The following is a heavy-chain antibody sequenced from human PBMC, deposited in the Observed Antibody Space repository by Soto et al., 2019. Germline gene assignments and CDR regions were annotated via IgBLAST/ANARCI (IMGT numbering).Heavy chain of an antibody. CDR2: ISAYNGNT. D-gene: IGHD3-3*01. J-gene: IGHJ4*02. V-gene: IGHV1-18*01. CDR1: GYTFTSYG. CDR3: ARAQTIFGVVTLDY. Sequence: ASVKVSCKASGYTFTSYGISWVRQAPGQGLEWMGWISAYNGNTNYAQKLQGRVTMTTDTSTSTAYMELSSLRSDDTAVYYCARAQTIFGVVTLDYWGQGTLVTVSS.